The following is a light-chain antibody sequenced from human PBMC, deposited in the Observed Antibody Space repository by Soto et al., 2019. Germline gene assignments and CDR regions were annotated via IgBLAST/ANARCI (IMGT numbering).Light chain of an antibody. CDR3: HQLSDLLLVT. Sequence: SPATVSLSRKESVTLSCRASQSVSNSLAWYQQKPGQPPRLLIYDVSNRATGIPARFSGSGSGTDFTLTISSLEPEDVAIYFCHQLSDLLLVTFGQGTRLEIK. CDR1: QSVSNS. CDR2: DVS. V-gene: IGKV3-11*01. J-gene: IGKJ5*01.